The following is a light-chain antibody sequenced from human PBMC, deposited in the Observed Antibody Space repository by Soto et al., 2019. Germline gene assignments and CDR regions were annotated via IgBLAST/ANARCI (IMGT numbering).Light chain of an antibody. CDR2: EVS. V-gene: IGLV2-8*01. CDR3: RSYAGSNNFVG. J-gene: IGLJ2*01. Sequence: QSALTQPPSASGSPGQSVTISCTGTSSDVGGYNYVSWYQQHPGKAPKLMIYEVSKRPSGVPDRFSGSKSGNTASLTVSGLQAEDEADYYCRSYAGSNNFVGFRGRTKLTVL. CDR1: SSDVGGYNY.